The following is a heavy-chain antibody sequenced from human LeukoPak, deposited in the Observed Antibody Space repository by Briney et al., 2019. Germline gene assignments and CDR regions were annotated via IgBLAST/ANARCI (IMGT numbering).Heavy chain of an antibody. CDR1: GDSSRTNA. D-gene: IGHD1-1*01. CDR3: ARERDDDPFDI. V-gene: IGHV1-3*01. Sequence: ASVKVSCKASGDSSRTNAIVWLRQAPGQRPEWMGWISAGSGNTKYSQTFQDRLTLTRDTAASTVYMDLSSLGPEDTAVYFCARERDDDPFDIWGQGTLVIVSS. J-gene: IGHJ3*02. CDR2: ISAGSGNT.